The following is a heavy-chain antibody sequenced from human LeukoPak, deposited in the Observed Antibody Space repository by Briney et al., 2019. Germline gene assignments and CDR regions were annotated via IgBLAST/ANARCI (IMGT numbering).Heavy chain of an antibody. CDR3: ARNLVGKTDFDY. CDR2: INAGSGET. Sequence: ASVKVSCKTSGYTFTSYAIHWVRQAPGQRLEWMGWINAGSGETIYSERFRGRVTITSDTSATTAYMELSSLRSEDTAVYYCARNLVGKTDFDYWGQGTLVTVFS. V-gene: IGHV1-3*01. CDR1: GYTFTSYA. D-gene: IGHD6-19*01. J-gene: IGHJ4*02.